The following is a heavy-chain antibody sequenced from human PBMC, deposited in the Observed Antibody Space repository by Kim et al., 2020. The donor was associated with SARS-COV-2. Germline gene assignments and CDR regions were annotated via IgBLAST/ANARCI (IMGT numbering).Heavy chain of an antibody. D-gene: IGHD3-22*01. V-gene: IGHV1-18*01. Sequence: ASVKVSCKASGYSFSKYGLVWARQAPGQGLEWMGWISSNSGHTKYAQNVQGRVTLTTDTSTNTGYMELSSLRSDDTAVYYCAPYYDSNSYRGQGYWGQGT. CDR3: APYYDSNSYRGQGY. CDR2: ISSNSGHT. J-gene: IGHJ4*02. CDR1: GYSFSKYG.